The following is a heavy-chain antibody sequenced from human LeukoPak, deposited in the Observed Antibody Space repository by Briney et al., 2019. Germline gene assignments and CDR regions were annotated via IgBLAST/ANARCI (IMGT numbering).Heavy chain of an antibody. D-gene: IGHD2-2*02. CDR3: AKGSDIVVVPAAIADY. V-gene: IGHV3-23*01. CDR1: GFTFSSYA. J-gene: IGHJ4*02. CDR2: ISGSGGST. Sequence: GSLRLSCAASGFTFSSYAMSWVRQAPGKGLEWVSAISGSGGSTYYADSVKGRFTISRDNSKNTLYLQMNSLRAEDTAVYYCAKGSDIVVVPAAIADYWGQGTLVTVSS.